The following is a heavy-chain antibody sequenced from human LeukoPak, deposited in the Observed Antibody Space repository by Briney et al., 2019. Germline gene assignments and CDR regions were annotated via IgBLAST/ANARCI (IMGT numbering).Heavy chain of an antibody. CDR2: IHNSGGT. Sequence: SETLSLTCTVSGASISSGSSYWSWIRQPAGEGLEWIGRIHNSGGTIYNPSLNSRVTISVDTSKNQVSLKVISVTAADTAVYYCARGVIAAGGNDFDYWGQGTLVTVSS. J-gene: IGHJ4*02. CDR1: GASISSGSSY. D-gene: IGHD6-13*01. CDR3: ARGVIAAGGNDFDY. V-gene: IGHV4-61*02.